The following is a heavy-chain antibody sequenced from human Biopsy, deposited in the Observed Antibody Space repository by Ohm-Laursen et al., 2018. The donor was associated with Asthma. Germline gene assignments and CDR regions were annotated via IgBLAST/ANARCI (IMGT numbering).Heavy chain of an antibody. CDR1: GFTFSNYG. Sequence: SLRLSCAAPGFTFSNYGVHWVRQAPGKGLDWVAVISFDGSNKNYTESVKGRFTISRDNSRNTLHLQMNSLRAEDTAVYYCAKDVFPGWELRRGPDYWGQGTLVTASS. V-gene: IGHV3-30*18. J-gene: IGHJ4*02. D-gene: IGHD1-26*01. CDR3: AKDVFPGWELRRGPDY. CDR2: ISFDGSNK.